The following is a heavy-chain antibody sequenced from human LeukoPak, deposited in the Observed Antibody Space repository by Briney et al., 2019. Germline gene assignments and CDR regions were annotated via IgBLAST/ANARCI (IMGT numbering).Heavy chain of an antibody. J-gene: IGHJ4*02. CDR1: GFTFGSYA. CDR2: IFGSGGSA. D-gene: IGHD6-19*01. Sequence: GGSLRLSCAASGFTFGSYAMYWVRQAPGKGLEWVAGIFGSGGSAHYADSAKDRFTISRDNSKNTVYLQINSLRAEDTAVYYCGKTTTGYSSGQKPAWPVDYWGQGTLVTVSS. CDR3: GKTTTGYSSGQKPAWPVDY. V-gene: IGHV3-23*01.